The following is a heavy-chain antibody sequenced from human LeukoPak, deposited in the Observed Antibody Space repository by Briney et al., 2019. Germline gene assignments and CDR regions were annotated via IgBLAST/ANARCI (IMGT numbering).Heavy chain of an antibody. J-gene: IGHJ6*03. CDR3: ARAAVAGTRVYYYYYMDA. CDR1: GYTFTSYD. Sequence: GASVKVSCKASGYTFTSYDINWVRQATGQGLEWMGWMNPNSGNTGYAQKFQGRVTMTRNTSISTAYMELSSLRSEDTAVYYCARAAVAGTRVYYYYYMDAWGKGTTVTVSS. D-gene: IGHD6-19*01. CDR2: MNPNSGNT. V-gene: IGHV1-8*01.